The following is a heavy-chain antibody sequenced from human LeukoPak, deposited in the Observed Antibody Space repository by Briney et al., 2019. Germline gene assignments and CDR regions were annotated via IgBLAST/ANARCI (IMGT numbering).Heavy chain of an antibody. CDR2: IRYDGSNK. CDR1: GFTFSSYG. CDR3: AKDNYGDYVPFSGYYYYMDV. D-gene: IGHD4-17*01. Sequence: PGGSLRLSCAASGFTFSSYGMHWVRQAPGKGLEWVAFIRYDGSNKYYADSVKGRFTISRDNSKNTLYLQMNSLRAEDTAVYYCAKDNYGDYVPFSGYYYYMDVWGKGTTVTISS. J-gene: IGHJ6*03. V-gene: IGHV3-30*02.